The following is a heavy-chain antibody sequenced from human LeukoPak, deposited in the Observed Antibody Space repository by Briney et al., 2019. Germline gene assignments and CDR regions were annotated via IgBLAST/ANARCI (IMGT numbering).Heavy chain of an antibody. D-gene: IGHD1-26*01. J-gene: IGHJ4*02. CDR2: ISTYNGTT. CDR3: ARGSHISGSYYGDDY. V-gene: IGHV1-18*01. CDR1: GYTFTSYG. Sequence: GGSVKVSCKASGYTFTSYGISWVRQAPGQGLEWMGWISTYNGTTNYAQKLQGRVTMTTDTSTSTAYMELRSLRSDDTAVYYCARGSHISGSYYGDDYWGQGTLVTVSS.